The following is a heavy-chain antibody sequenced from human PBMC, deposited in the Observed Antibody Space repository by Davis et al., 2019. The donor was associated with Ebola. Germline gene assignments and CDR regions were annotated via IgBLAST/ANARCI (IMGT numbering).Heavy chain of an antibody. V-gene: IGHV3-53*01. J-gene: IGHJ4*02. CDR3: ARGESFDY. CDR2: IYSGGST. CDR1: GFTVSSNY. Sequence: GESLKISCAASGFTVSSNYMSWVRQAPGKGLEWVSVIYSGGSTYYADSVKGRFTISRDNSKNTLYLQMNSLRAEDTAVYYCARGESFDYWGQGTLVTVSS.